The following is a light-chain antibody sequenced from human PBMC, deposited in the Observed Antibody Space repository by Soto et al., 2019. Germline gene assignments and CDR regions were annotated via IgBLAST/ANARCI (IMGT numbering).Light chain of an antibody. V-gene: IGLV4-69*01. CDR2: VTSDGSH. J-gene: IGLJ2*01. CDR3: QTWGTGLVG. Sequence: QLVLTQLPSASASLGASVKLTCTLSSGHSRYAIAWHQQQPEKGPRYLMKVTSDGSHIKGDGIPDRFSGSSSGAERYLTISSLQSEDEADYYCQTWGTGLVGFGGGTKVTVL. CDR1: SGHSRYA.